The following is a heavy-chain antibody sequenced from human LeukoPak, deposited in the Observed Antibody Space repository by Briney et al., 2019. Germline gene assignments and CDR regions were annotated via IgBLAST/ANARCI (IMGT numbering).Heavy chain of an antibody. CDR1: GFTFSSYW. D-gene: IGHD3-10*01. CDR3: AKDQKEGSGSFYDYYYYYGMDV. V-gene: IGHV3-7*01. J-gene: IGHJ6*02. Sequence: GGSLRLSCAASGFTFSSYWMSWVRQAPGKGLEWVANIKQDGSEKYYVDSVKGRFTISRDNAKNSLYLQMNSLRAEDTAVYYCAKDQKEGSGSFYDYYYYYGMDVWGQGTTVTVSS. CDR2: IKQDGSEK.